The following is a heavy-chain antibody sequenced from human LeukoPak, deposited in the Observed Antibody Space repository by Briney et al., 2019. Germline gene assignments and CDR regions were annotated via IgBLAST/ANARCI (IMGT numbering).Heavy chain of an antibody. J-gene: IGHJ3*02. Sequence: NPSETLSLTCTISGGSISNYYWTWIRQPPGKGLEWIGFISYSGSTSYNPSLKSRVTISLDTSKNQFSLKLGSVTAADTAVYYCARAYYFDSSGYDDAFDIWGQGTMVTVSS. CDR1: GGSISNYY. V-gene: IGHV4-59*01. D-gene: IGHD3-22*01. CDR2: ISYSGST. CDR3: ARAYYFDSSGYDDAFDI.